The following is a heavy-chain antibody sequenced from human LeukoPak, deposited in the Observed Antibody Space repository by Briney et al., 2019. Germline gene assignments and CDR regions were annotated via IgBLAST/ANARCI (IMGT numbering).Heavy chain of an antibody. CDR1: GGSFSGYY. V-gene: IGHV4-34*01. CDR3: ARFTTAYCGGDCPFDY. D-gene: IGHD2-21*02. J-gene: IGHJ4*02. Sequence: SETLSLTCAVYGGSFSGYYWSWIRQPPGKGLEWIGEINHSGSTNYNPSLKSRVTISVDKSKNQFSLKLSSVTAADTAVYYCARFTTAYCGGDCPFDYWGQGTLVTVSS. CDR2: INHSGST.